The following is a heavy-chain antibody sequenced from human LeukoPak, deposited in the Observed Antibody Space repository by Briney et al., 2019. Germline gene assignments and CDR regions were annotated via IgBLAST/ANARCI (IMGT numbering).Heavy chain of an antibody. J-gene: IGHJ4*02. CDR3: ATSSDPPGGY. D-gene: IGHD3-10*01. CDR2: INPNSGGT. Sequence: ASVKVSCKASGYTFTGYYMHWVRRAPGQGLEWMGWINPNSGGTNYAQKFQGWVTMTRDTSISTAYMELSSLRSEDTAVYYCATSSDPPGGYWGQGTLVTVSS. V-gene: IGHV1-2*04. CDR1: GYTFTGYY.